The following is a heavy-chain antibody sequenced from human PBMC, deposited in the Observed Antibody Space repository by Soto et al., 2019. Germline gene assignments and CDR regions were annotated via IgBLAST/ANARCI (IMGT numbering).Heavy chain of an antibody. CDR3: ARDGYYDILTDYYYGMDV. V-gene: IGHV1-69*13. CDR2: IIPIFGTA. D-gene: IGHD3-9*01. Sequence: ASVKVSCKASGGTFSSYAISWVRQAPGQGLEWMGGIIPIFGTANYAQKFQGRVTITADESTSTAYMELRSLRSEDTAVYYCARDGYYDILTDYYYGMDVWGQGTTVTVSS. J-gene: IGHJ6*02. CDR1: GGTFSSYA.